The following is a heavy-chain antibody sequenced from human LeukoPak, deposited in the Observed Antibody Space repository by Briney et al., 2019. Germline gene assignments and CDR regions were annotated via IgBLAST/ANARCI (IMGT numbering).Heavy chain of an antibody. J-gene: IGHJ4*02. CDR1: GFTFSSYG. D-gene: IGHD2-2*03. CDR3: TSGRATLDILEFFR. Sequence: GGSLRLSCAASGFTFSSYGMHWVRQPPGKGLEWVAGISYDGSNEHHADSVRGRFAISRDNSKSTLYLQMNSLRAEDTAVYYCTSGRATLDILEFFRWGQGTLVTVSS. V-gene: IGHV3-30*03. CDR2: ISYDGSNE.